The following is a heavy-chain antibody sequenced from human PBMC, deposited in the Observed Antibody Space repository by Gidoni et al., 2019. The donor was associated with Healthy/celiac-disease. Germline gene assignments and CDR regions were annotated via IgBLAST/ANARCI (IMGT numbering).Heavy chain of an antibody. J-gene: IGHJ6*02. Sequence: QVTLRESGPALVKPTQTLTLACTCSGFAPSTSGMCVSWIRQHPGKALEWLALIDWADDKYYSTSLKIRLTISKDTSKIQVVLTMTNMDPVDTASYYCARIRRVGATLYGMDVWGQGTTVTVSS. D-gene: IGHD1-26*01. CDR2: IDWADDK. CDR1: GFAPSTSGMC. CDR3: ARIRRVGATLYGMDV. V-gene: IGHV2-70*01.